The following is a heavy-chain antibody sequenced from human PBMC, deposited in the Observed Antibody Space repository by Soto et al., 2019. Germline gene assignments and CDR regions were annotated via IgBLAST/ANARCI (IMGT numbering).Heavy chain of an antibody. CDR1: GFTFSTFA. D-gene: IGHD3-3*01. J-gene: IGHJ5*02. CDR3: ARDGLPDDFRSGGYWFDP. CDR2: ISHDGRIE. Sequence: GSLLVSCTAPGFTFSTFALRWVRQAAGEGLEWVALISHDGRIEKYADSVKGRFTISRDNSKNTLYMQMDSLRLEDTGVYYCARDGLPDDFRSGGYWFDPWGQGTPVTVYS. V-gene: IGHV3-30-3*01.